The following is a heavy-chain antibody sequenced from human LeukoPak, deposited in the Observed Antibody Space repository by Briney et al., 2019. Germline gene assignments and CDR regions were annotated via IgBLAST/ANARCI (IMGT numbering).Heavy chain of an antibody. J-gene: IGHJ4*02. CDR2: ISDDSARK. CDR1: GGSFSGYY. Sequence: PSETLSLTCAVYGGSFSGYYWGWIRQPPGKGLEWVSSISDDSARKFYADSVKGRFTISRDNANNSLYLQMNSLRADDTAVYYCGRAIRDTFWYGGDYWGQGTRVTVSS. D-gene: IGHD3-10*01. CDR3: GRAIRDTFWYGGDY. V-gene: IGHV3-11*04.